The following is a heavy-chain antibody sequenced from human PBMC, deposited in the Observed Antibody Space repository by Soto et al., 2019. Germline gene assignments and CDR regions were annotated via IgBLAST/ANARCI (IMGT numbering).Heavy chain of an antibody. J-gene: IGHJ3*02. CDR3: ARAPRGYGDPKAWGAFDI. Sequence: GGSLRLSCAASGFTFSSYGMHWVRQAPGKGLEWVAVIWYDGSNKYYADSVKGRFTISRDNSKNTLYLQMNSLRAEDTAVYYCARAPRGYGDPKAWGAFDIWGQGTMVPVSS. D-gene: IGHD4-17*01. V-gene: IGHV3-33*01. CDR2: IWYDGSNK. CDR1: GFTFSSYG.